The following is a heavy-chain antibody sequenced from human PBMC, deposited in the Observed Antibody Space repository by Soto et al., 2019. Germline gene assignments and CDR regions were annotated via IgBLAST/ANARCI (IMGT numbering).Heavy chain of an antibody. CDR2: TYNSGNP. CDR1: GDTISTGGYS. D-gene: IGHD4-17*01. Sequence: QLQLQESGSRLVKSSETLSLTCGVSGDTISTGGYSWHWIRQPPGKALERIGRTYNSGNPYYNPSLNRRGMISVDRSKDQFCLKVSSVSAADTAVYYCAREMYVDYVGYFDPWGQGTLVTVSS. CDR3: AREMYVDYVGYFDP. J-gene: IGHJ5*02. V-gene: IGHV4-30-2*01.